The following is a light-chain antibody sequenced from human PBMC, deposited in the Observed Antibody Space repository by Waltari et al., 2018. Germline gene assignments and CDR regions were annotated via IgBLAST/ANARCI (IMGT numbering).Light chain of an antibody. J-gene: IGLJ3*02. CDR2: ANG. V-gene: IGLV1-40*01. CDR3: QSFDSSLGGSV. Sequence: QSVLTQPPSVYGAPGQRISISCTGSSSNIGAGYAVFWYQQVPGAAPKVLVHANGNRPVGGPERFAASKSGNSASLAITGLQAEDEADYHCQSFDSSLGGSVFGGGTKLTVL. CDR1: SSNIGAGYA.